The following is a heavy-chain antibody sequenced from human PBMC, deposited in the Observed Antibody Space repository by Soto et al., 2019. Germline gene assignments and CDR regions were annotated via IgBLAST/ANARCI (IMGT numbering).Heavy chain of an antibody. CDR3: ARDSYPWGSYYYYGMDV. CDR2: INPNSGGT. CDR1: GYTFTGYY. Sequence: ASVKVSCKASGYTFTGYYMHWVRQAPGQGLEWMGWINPNSGGTNYAQKFQGWVTMTRDTSISTAYMELSRLRSDDTAVYYCARDSYPWGSYYYYGMDVWGQGTTVTVSS. J-gene: IGHJ6*02. D-gene: IGHD7-27*01. V-gene: IGHV1-2*04.